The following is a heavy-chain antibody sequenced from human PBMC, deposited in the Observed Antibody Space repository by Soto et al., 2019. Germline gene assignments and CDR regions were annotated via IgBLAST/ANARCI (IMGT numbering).Heavy chain of an antibody. D-gene: IGHD6-19*01. CDR2: IYYSGST. J-gene: IGHJ5*02. CDR1: GGSISSYY. CDR3: ARERAVAFDNWFDP. Sequence: TSETLSLTCTVSGGSISSYYWSWIRQPPGKGLEWTGYIYYSGSTNYNPSLKSRVTISVDTSKNQFSLKLSSVTAADTAVYYCARERAVAFDNWFDPWGQGTLVTVSS. V-gene: IGHV4-59*01.